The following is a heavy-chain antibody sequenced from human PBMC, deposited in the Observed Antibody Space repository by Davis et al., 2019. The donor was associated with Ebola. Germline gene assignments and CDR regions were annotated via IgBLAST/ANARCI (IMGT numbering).Heavy chain of an antibody. D-gene: IGHD6-13*01. J-gene: IGHJ4*02. CDR3: ARGGNYFDY. Sequence: GESLKISCAASGFTFSSNWMHWVRQAPGKELVWASRINIDGSSTSYADSVKGRFTISRDNAKNTLYLQMNSLRAEDTAVYYCARGGNYFDYWGQGTLVTVSS. CDR2: INIDGSST. CDR1: GFTFSSNW. V-gene: IGHV3-74*01.